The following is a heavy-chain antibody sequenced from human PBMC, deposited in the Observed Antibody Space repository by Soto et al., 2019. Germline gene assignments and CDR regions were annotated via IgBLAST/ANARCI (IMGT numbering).Heavy chain of an antibody. Sequence: EVQLVESGGGLVQPGGSQRLSCAASGFTFSDHYMEWVRQAPGKGLEWVGRIRNKANSYTTDYAASVKGRFTISRDDSKDSLYLQMNSPKTEDTAIYYCARDSGKGAYFNYWGHGTLATVSS. CDR3: ARDSGKGAYFNY. CDR1: GFTFSDHY. CDR2: IRNKANSYTT. V-gene: IGHV3-72*01. J-gene: IGHJ4*01. D-gene: IGHD1-26*01.